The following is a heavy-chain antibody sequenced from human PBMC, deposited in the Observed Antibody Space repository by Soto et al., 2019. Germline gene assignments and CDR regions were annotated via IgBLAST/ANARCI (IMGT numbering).Heavy chain of an antibody. CDR1: GYTFTNYY. Sequence: QVQLVQSGAEVKKPGASVKVSCKASGYTFTNYYIHWVRQAPGQGLEWMGWIDGDSGDTKDAQKFQGWVTRTRDTTYNTAYMELSRLTSDDPAVYYCVRTPNNGRAGVYGMDVWGQGTTVTVSS. CDR3: VRTPNNGRAGVYGMDV. V-gene: IGHV1-2*04. D-gene: IGHD2-8*01. J-gene: IGHJ6*02. CDR2: IDGDSGDT.